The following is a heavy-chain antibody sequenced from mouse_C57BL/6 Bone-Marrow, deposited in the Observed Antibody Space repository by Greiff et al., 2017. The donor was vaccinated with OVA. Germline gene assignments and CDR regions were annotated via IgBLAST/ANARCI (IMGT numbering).Heavy chain of an antibody. Sequence: EVKLVESGGGLVKPGGSLKLSCAASGFTFSSYAMSWVRQTPEKRLEWVATISDGGSYTYYPDNVKGRFTISRDNAKNNLYLQMSHLKSEDTAMYCCARDLIPMDDWGQGTSVTVSS. J-gene: IGHJ4*01. V-gene: IGHV5-4*01. CDR3: ARDLIPMDD. CDR2: ISDGGSYT. CDR1: GFTFSSYA.